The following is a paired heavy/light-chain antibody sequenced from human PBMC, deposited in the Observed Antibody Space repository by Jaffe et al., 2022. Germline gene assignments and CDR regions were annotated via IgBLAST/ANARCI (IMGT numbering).Light chain of an antibody. J-gene: IGKJ4*01. Sequence: DIVMTQTPLSLSVTPGQPASISCKSSQSLLHSDGKTYLYWYLQKPGQSPQLLIYEVSNRFSGVPDRFSGSGSGTDFTLKISRVEAEDVGVYYCMQSIQLPALTFGGGTKVEIK. CDR1: QSLLHSDGKTY. CDR2: EVS. V-gene: IGKV2D-29*02. CDR3: MQSIQLPALT.
Heavy chain of an antibody. CDR3: TRHEYCTGGCKYYYYYYMDV. J-gene: IGHJ6*03. D-gene: IGHD2-8*02. CDR2: IRSKANSYAT. Sequence: EVQLVESGGGLVQPGGSLKLSCAASGFTFSGSAMHWVRQASGKGLEWVGRIRSKANSYATAYAASVKGRFTISRDDSKNTAYLQMNSLKTEDTAVYYCTRHEYCTGGCKYYYYYYMDVWGKGTTVTVSS. CDR1: GFTFSGSA. V-gene: IGHV3-73*02.